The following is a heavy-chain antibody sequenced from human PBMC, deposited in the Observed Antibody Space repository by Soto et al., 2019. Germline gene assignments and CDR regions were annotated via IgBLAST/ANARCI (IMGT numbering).Heavy chain of an antibody. CDR2: IYYSGIT. CDR3: ARPNVLLWFGELTEVYDAFDI. CDR1: GGSISSSRYY. D-gene: IGHD3-10*01. V-gene: IGHV4-39*01. J-gene: IGHJ3*02. Sequence: XETLSFPWTVSGGSISSSRYYWGWIRQPPGKGLEWIGSIYYSGITYYNPSLKSRVTISVDTSKNQFSLKLSSVTAADTAVYYCARPNVLLWFGELTEVYDAFDIWGQGKMVTV.